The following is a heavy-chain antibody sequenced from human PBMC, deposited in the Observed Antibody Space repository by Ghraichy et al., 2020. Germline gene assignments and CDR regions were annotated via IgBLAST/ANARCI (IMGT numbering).Heavy chain of an antibody. V-gene: IGHV3-48*02. J-gene: IGHJ6*02. CDR2: ISSSSRSI. D-gene: IGHD4-23*01. Sequence: GGSLRLSCAASGFTFSGYSMNWVRQAPGKGLEWLSYISSSSRSIFYADSVKGRFTISRDNAKNSLYLQMKSLRDEDTAVYYCARGSKVVRFYYYDAMDVWGQGTTVTVSS. CDR3: ARGSKVVRFYYYDAMDV. CDR1: GFTFSGYS.